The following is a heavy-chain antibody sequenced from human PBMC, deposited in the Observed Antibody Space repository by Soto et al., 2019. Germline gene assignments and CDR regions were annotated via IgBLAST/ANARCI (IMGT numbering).Heavy chain of an antibody. J-gene: IGHJ6*02. CDR3: AREGIVLVPAAIIYYYYGMDV. Sequence: GGSLRLSCAASGFTFSSYAMHWVRQAPGKGLEWVAVISYDGSNKYYADSVKGRFTISRDNSKNTLYLQMNSLRAEDTAVYYCAREGIVLVPAAIIYYYYGMDVWGQGTTVTVSS. CDR1: GFTFSSYA. CDR2: ISYDGSNK. D-gene: IGHD2-2*01. V-gene: IGHV3-30-3*01.